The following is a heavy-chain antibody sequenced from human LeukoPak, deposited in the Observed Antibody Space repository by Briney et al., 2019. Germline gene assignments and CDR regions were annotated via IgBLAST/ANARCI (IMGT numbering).Heavy chain of an antibody. CDR2: IPYDGGKK. CDR3: AKDPTKAGVLYYFDY. Sequence: GGSLKLSCAASGFTFSGSAMHWVRQAPGKGLEWVADIPYDGGKKYYADSVKGRFTISRDNPKNMLYLQVNSLRAEDTAVYYCAKDPTKAGVLYYFDYWGQGTLVTVSS. D-gene: IGHD6-13*01. CDR1: GFTFSGSA. J-gene: IGHJ4*02. V-gene: IGHV3-30*04.